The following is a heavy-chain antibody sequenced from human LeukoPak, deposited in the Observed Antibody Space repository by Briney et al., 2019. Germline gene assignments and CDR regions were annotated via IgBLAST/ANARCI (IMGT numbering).Heavy chain of an antibody. CDR1: GGSISSSSYY. CDR3: ARQDDSNYFDY. Sequence: SETLSLTCTVSGGSISSSSYYWGWIRQPPGKGLEWIGSIFYSGSTYYNPSLKSRVTISVDTSKNQFSLKLSSVTAADTVVYYCARQDDSNYFDYWGQGTLVTVSS. J-gene: IGHJ4*02. D-gene: IGHD1-1*01. V-gene: IGHV4-39*01. CDR2: IFYSGST.